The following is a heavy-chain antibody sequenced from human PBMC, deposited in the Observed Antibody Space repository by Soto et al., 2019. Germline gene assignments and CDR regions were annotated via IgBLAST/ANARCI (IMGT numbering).Heavy chain of an antibody. J-gene: IGHJ5*02. D-gene: IGHD2-21*02. CDR1: GGSISSGDYY. CDR3: ARGDCVGGDCYPRGWFDP. Sequence: QVQLQESGPGLVKPSQTLSLTCTVSGGSISSGDYYWSWIRQPPGKGLEWIGYIYYSGSTYYNPSLKSRVTISVDTSKNQFSLKLSSVTAADTAVYYCARGDCVGGDCYPRGWFDPWGQGTLVTVSS. V-gene: IGHV4-30-4*01. CDR2: IYYSGST.